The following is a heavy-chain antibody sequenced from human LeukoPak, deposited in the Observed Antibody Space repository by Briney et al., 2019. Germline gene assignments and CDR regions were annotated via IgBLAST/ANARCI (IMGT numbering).Heavy chain of an antibody. CDR2: ITSSGSTI. V-gene: IGHV3-11*01. CDR1: GFTFSDYY. CDR3: ARAGGSSSSGWFDP. J-gene: IGHJ5*02. D-gene: IGHD6-13*01. Sequence: NLGGSLRLSCAASGFTFSDYYMSWIRQAPGKELEWVSYITSSGSTIYYADSVKGRFTISRDNAKNSLYLQMNSLRAEDTAVYYCARAGGSSSSGWFDPWGQGTLVTVSS.